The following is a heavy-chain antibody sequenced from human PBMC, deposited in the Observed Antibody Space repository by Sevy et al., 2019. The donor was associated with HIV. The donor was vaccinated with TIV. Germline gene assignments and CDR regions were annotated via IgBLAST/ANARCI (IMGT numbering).Heavy chain of an antibody. V-gene: IGHV3-23*01. CDR2: TSGSGGST. D-gene: IGHD3-22*01. J-gene: IGHJ4*02. CDR1: GFTFSSYA. Sequence: GGSLRLTCAASGFTFSSYAMSWVRQAPGKGLEWVSATSGSGGSTYYADSVKGRFTISRDNSKNTLYLQMNSLRAEDTAVYYCAKASRNYYDSSGYYPFDYWGQGTLVTVSS. CDR3: AKASRNYYDSSGYYPFDY.